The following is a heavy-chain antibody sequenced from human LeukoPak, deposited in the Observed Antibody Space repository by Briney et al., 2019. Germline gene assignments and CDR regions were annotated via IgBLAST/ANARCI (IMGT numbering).Heavy chain of an antibody. CDR3: ARFSSIAAAFDY. CDR2: IYTGGST. Sequence: SETLSLTCTVSGGSISIYYWSWIRQPAGKGLEWIGRIYTGGSTNYNPSLKSRVTMSVDTSKNQFSLKLSSVTAADTPVYYCARFSSIAAAFDYWGQGTLVTVSS. D-gene: IGHD6-13*01. J-gene: IGHJ4*02. V-gene: IGHV4-4*07. CDR1: GGSISIYY.